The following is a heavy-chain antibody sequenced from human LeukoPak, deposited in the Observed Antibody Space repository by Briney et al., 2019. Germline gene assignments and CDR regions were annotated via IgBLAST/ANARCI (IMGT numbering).Heavy chain of an antibody. V-gene: IGHV3-48*03. Sequence: PGGSLRLSCAASGFTFSSYEMNWVRQAPGKGLEWVSYISSSGSTIYYADSVKGRFTISRDNAKNSLYLQMNSLRAEDTAVYYCAREMGVAADYWGQGTLVTVSS. J-gene: IGHJ4*02. CDR2: ISSSGSTI. CDR3: AREMGVAADY. D-gene: IGHD3-3*01. CDR1: GFTFSSYE.